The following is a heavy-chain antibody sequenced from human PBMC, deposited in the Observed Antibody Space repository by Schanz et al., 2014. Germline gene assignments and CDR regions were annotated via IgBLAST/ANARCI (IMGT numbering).Heavy chain of an antibody. D-gene: IGHD2-15*01. CDR1: GFTFSSYA. CDR2: ISASGGST. Sequence: EGQLLESGGGLIQPGGSLRLSCAASGFTFSSYAMRWVRQAPGKGLEWVSTISASGGSTYYADSVKGRFTISRDNSKNILYLQMNSLRAEDTAVYYCAKARRKSNCSGGRCFHYSYYGMDVWGQGTTXTVSS. V-gene: IGHV3-23*01. J-gene: IGHJ6*02. CDR3: AKARRKSNCSGGRCFHYSYYGMDV.